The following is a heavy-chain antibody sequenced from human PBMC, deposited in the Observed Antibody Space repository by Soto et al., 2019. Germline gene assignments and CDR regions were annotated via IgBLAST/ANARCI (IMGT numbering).Heavy chain of an antibody. J-gene: IGHJ4*02. CDR2: IFSNDEK. CDR1: GFSLSNARMG. CDR3: ARIHRALGPTSHCYFDY. Sequence: QVTLKESGPVLVNPTETLTLTCTVSGFSLSNARMGVSWIRQPPGKALEWLAHIFSNDEKSYSTSLKSRLTISKDTSKSQVVLTMTNMDPVDTATYYCARIHRALGPTSHCYFDYWGQGTLVTVSS. V-gene: IGHV2-26*01. D-gene: IGHD2-2*01.